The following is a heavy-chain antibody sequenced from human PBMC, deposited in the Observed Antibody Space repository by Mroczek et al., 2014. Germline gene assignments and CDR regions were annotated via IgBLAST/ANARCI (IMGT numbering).Heavy chain of an antibody. Sequence: QVQLVESGGGVVQPGRSLRLSCAASGFTFSSYGMHWVRQAPGKGLEWVAVISYDGSNKYYADSVKGRFTISRDNSKNTLYLQMNSLRAEDTAVYYCAKDLGSGSDNYWGRGNPGHRLL. D-gene: IGHD1-26*01. CDR3: AKDLGSGSDNY. CDR2: ISYDGSNK. CDR1: GFTFSSYG. J-gene: IGHJ4*02. V-gene: IGHV3-30*18.